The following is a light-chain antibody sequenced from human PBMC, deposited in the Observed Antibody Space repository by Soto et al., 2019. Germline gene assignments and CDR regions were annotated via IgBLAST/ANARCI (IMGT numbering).Light chain of an antibody. J-gene: IGLJ2*01. CDR3: TSYTSTITLV. CDR2: DVS. CDR1: SSVIGDYDH. V-gene: IGLV2-14*03. Sequence: QSALTQPASVSGSPGQSVTISCTGKSSVIGDYDHVSWYQHHPGEAPKLMIYDVSNRPSGVSDRFSGSKSGNTASLTISGLQAEDEADYYCTSYTSTITLVFGGGTKVTVL.